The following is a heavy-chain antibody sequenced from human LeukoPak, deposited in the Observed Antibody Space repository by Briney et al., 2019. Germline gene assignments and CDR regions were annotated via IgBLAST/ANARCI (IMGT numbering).Heavy chain of an antibody. D-gene: IGHD2-2*01. V-gene: IGHV1-8*01. CDR2: MNPNSGNT. J-gene: IGHJ6*02. Sequence: ASVKVSRKASGYTFTSYDINWVRQATGQGLEWMGWMNPNSGNTGYAQKFQGRVTMTRNTSISTAYMELSSLRSEDTAVYYCARGWGFEDIVVVPAAPYYYGMDVWGQGTTVTVSS. CDR3: ARGWGFEDIVVVPAAPYYYGMDV. CDR1: GYTFTSYD.